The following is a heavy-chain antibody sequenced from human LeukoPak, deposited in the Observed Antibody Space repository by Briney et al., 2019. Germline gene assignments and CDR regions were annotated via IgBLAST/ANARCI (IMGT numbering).Heavy chain of an antibody. CDR3: ARDVGIRVTFGGVIVKGPPGFDY. CDR2: ISAYNGNT. D-gene: IGHD3-16*02. V-gene: IGHV1-18*04. J-gene: IGHJ4*02. Sequence: ASVKVSCKASGYTFTGYYMHWVRQAPGQGLEWMGWISAYNGNTNYAQKLQGRVTMTTDTSTSTAYMELRSLRSDDTAVYYCARDVGIRVTFGGVIVKGPPGFDYWGQGTLVTVSS. CDR1: GYTFTGYY.